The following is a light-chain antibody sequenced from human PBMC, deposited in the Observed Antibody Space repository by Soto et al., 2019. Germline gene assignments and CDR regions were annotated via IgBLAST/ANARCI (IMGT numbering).Light chain of an antibody. V-gene: IGLV1-44*01. Sequence: QSVLTQPPSASGTPGQRVTISCSGSSSNIGSNTVNWYQQLPGAAPKVLIYTNNRRPSGVPDRFSGSTSGTSASLAISGLQSEDEADYYCAAWDDSLSGYVFGTGTKLTVL. J-gene: IGLJ1*01. CDR1: SSNIGSNT. CDR3: AAWDDSLSGYV. CDR2: TNN.